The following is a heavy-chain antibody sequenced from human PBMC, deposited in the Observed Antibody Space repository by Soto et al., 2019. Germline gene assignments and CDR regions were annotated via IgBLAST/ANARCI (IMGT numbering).Heavy chain of an antibody. CDR2: IYYSGST. CDR1: GGSISSYY. Sequence: SDTLSLTCPVSGGSISSYYWSWIRQPPGKGLEWIGYIYYSGSTNYNPSLKSRVTISVDTSKNQFSLKLSSVTAADTAVYYCARVEYGDYEGVYYYGMDVWGQGTTVTVSS. D-gene: IGHD4-17*01. V-gene: IGHV4-59*01. J-gene: IGHJ6*02. CDR3: ARVEYGDYEGVYYYGMDV.